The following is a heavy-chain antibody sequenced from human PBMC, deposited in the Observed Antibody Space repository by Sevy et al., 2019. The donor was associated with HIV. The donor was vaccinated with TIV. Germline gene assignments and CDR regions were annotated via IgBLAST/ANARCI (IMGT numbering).Heavy chain of an antibody. Sequence: SETLSLTCTVSGGSISSYYWSWIRQPAGKGLEWIGRIYTSGSTNYNPSLKSRVTMSVDTSKNQFSLKLSSVTAADTAVYYWAREGGGIAAAGGNFDYWGQGTLVTVSS. CDR1: GGSISSYY. CDR3: AREGGGIAAAGGNFDY. J-gene: IGHJ4*02. CDR2: IYTSGST. D-gene: IGHD6-13*01. V-gene: IGHV4-4*07.